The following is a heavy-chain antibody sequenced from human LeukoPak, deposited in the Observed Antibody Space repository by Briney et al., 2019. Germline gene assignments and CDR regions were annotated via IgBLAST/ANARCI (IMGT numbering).Heavy chain of an antibody. CDR1: GFTFSSYS. CDR3: ARDPGVAGTGGFDY. D-gene: IGHD6-19*01. J-gene: IGHJ4*02. CDR2: ISSSSSTI. Sequence: GGSLRLSCAASGFTFSSYSMNWVRQAPGKGLEWVSYISSSSSTIYYADSVKGRFTISRDNAKNSLYLQMNSLRAEDTAVYYCARDPGVAGTGGFDYWGQGTLVTVSS. V-gene: IGHV3-48*01.